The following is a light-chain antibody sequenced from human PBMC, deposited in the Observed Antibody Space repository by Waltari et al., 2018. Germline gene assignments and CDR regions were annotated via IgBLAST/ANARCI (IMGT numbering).Light chain of an antibody. V-gene: IGLV3-25*03. CDR1: GLAKQY. J-gene: IGLJ3*02. CDR3: QSTDSSASVWV. Sequence: SNNLTQPPSVSVSPGQTARITCSGDGLAKQYAYWYQQTPGQAPVLVIYKDTQRPSGIPERFSGSTSGTTVTLTITGVQAEDEADYYCQSTDSSASVWVFGGGAKLTV. CDR2: KDT.